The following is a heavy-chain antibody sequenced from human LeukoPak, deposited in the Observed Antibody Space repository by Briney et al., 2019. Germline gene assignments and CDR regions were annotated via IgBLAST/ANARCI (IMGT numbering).Heavy chain of an antibody. CDR3: ARGRGFGETYYFDY. Sequence: GGSLRLSCAASGFTFSSYEMNWVRQAPGKGLEWVSYISSSGSTIYYADSVKGRFTISRDNAKNSLYLQMNSLRAGDTAVYYCARGRGFGETYYFDYWGQGTLVTVSS. CDR1: GFTFSSYE. V-gene: IGHV3-48*03. CDR2: ISSSGSTI. D-gene: IGHD3-10*01. J-gene: IGHJ4*02.